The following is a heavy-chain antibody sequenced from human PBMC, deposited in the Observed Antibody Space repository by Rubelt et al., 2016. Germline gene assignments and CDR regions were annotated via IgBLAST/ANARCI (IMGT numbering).Heavy chain of an antibody. CDR2: IGASDGLT. CDR1: GFTFHSCS. D-gene: IGHD2/OR15-2a*01. J-gene: IGHJ4*02. CDR3: ARDFLD. Sequence: EEQLVESGGGFVQPGGYLRLSCAASGFTFHSCSMSWVRQAPGKGREWVAGIGASDGLTYYADYVKGRFTISRDKAKKSLYLEMTSLRAEDTAVYYCARDFLDWGQGILVTVSS. V-gene: IGHV3-23*04.